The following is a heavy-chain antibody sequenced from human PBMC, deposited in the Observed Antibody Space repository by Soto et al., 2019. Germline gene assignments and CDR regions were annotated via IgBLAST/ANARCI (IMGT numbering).Heavy chain of an antibody. D-gene: IGHD6-13*01. CDR3: AKDRDIAAAGRPFDY. CDR2: VSGSGGST. J-gene: IGHJ4*02. Sequence: EVQLLESGGGLVQPGGSLRLSCAASGFTFSSYAMSWVRQAPGKGLEWVSAVSGSGGSTYYADSVKGRFTISRDNSKNSLYLQMNSLRAEDTAVYYCAKDRDIAAAGRPFDYWGQGTLVTVSS. CDR1: GFTFSSYA. V-gene: IGHV3-23*01.